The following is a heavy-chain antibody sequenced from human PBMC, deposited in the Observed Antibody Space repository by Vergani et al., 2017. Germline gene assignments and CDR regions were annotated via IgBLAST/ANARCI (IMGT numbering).Heavy chain of an antibody. CDR1: GGTFSSYA. CDR3: ARDRTPSVRGVMRAYYYYYYGMDV. CDR2: IIPILGIA. V-gene: IGHV1-69*09. Sequence: VQLVQSGAEVKKPGSSVKVSCKASGGTFSSYAISWVRQAPGQGLEWMGRIIPILGIANYAQKFQGRVTITADKSTSTAYMELSSLRSEDTAVYYCARDRTPSVRGVMRAYYYYYYGMDVWGQGTTVTVSS. J-gene: IGHJ6*02. D-gene: IGHD3-10*01.